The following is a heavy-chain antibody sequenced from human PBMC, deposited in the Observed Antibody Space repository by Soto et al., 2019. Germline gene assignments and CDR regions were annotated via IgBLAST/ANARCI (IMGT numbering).Heavy chain of an antibody. Sequence: QLQLQESGPGLVKPSETLSLTCTVSGGSISSSSYYWGWIRQPPGKGLEWIGSIYYSGSTYYNPSLRSRVTVSVDTSKNQFSLKLSSVTAADTAVYYCARRGPSYDSSGPNNLFFDYWGQGTLVTVSS. D-gene: IGHD3-22*01. CDR1: GGSISSSSYY. CDR2: IYYSGST. J-gene: IGHJ4*02. V-gene: IGHV4-39*01. CDR3: ARRGPSYDSSGPNNLFFDY.